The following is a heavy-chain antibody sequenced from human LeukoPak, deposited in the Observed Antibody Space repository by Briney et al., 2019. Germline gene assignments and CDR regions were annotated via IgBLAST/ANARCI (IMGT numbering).Heavy chain of an antibody. J-gene: IGHJ6*03. V-gene: IGHV4-34*01. CDR1: GESLSGYY. Sequence: ASETLSLTCAVYGESLSGYYWSWIRQPPGKGLEWIGEINHSGSTNYNPSLKSRVTISVDTSKNQFSLKLSSVTAADTAVYYCARGQKIPGYSSGWYAQPDYYYYYMDVWGKGTTVTVSS. CDR2: INHSGST. D-gene: IGHD6-19*01. CDR3: ARGQKIPGYSSGWYAQPDYYYYYMDV.